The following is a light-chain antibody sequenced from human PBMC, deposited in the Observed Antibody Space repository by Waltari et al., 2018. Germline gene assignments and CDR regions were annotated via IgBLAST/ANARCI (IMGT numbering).Light chain of an antibody. CDR2: AAS. V-gene: IGKV1-39*01. CDR3: HQSYSPLNS. Sequence: DIRMTQSPSSLSAFLGDRVTISCRSSQTISHYLNWYQQKPGKAPKLLIFAASTLQSGVPSRFTGAVSGTNFTLTISSLQPEDFATYYCHQSYSPLNSFGQGTKLEIK. CDR1: QTISHY. J-gene: IGKJ2*01.